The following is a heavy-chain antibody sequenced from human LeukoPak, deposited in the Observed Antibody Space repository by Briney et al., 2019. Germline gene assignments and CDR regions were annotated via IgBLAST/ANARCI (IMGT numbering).Heavy chain of an antibody. CDR1: GFTFSSYA. J-gene: IGHJ4*02. V-gene: IGHV3-30-3*01. D-gene: IGHD3-22*01. Sequence: GRSLRLSCAASGFTFSSYAMHWVRQAPGKGLGWVAVISYDGSNKYYADSVKGRFTISRDNSKNTLYLQMNSLRAEDTAVYYCARDDSSGYYYASLDYWGQGTLVTVSS. CDR2: ISYDGSNK. CDR3: ARDDSSGYYYASLDY.